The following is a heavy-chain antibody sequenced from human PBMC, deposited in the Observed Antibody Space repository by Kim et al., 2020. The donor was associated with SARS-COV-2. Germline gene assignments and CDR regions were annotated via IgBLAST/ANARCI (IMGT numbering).Heavy chain of an antibody. V-gene: IGHV3-30*18. J-gene: IGHJ3*02. CDR2: ISYDGSNK. CDR1: GFTFSSYG. Sequence: GGSLRLSCAASGFTFSSYGMHWVRQAPGKGLEWVAVISYDGSNKYYADSVKGRFTISRDNSKNTLYLQMNSLRAEDTAVYYCAKDGAVAGSFDIWGQGTMVTVSS. CDR3: AKDGAVAGSFDI. D-gene: IGHD6-19*01.